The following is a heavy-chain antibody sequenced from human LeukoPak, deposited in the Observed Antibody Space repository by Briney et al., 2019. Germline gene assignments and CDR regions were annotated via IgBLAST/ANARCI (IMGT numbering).Heavy chain of an antibody. Sequence: GGSLRLSCAASGFTFSSYWMTWIRQAPGKGLEWVANIKQGGSEKYYVDSVKGRFTISRDNAKNSLYLQMNSLRAEATAVYYCARDTGGGYSCYDCWGQGTLVTVSS. V-gene: IGHV3-7*01. CDR1: GFTFSSYW. D-gene: IGHD5-18*01. CDR2: IKQGGSEK. J-gene: IGHJ4*02. CDR3: ARDTGGGYSCYDC.